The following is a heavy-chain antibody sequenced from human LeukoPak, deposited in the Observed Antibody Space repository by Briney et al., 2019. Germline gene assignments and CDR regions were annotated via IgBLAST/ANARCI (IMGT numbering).Heavy chain of an antibody. CDR1: GGSISIYY. J-gene: IGHJ4*02. CDR2: TSYSGNT. V-gene: IGHV4-59*01. CDR3: ARAGSGRSFDY. D-gene: IGHD6-19*01. Sequence: PAETLSLTCTVSGGSISIYYWTWIRQPPGKGLEWIGYTSYSGNTNYNPSLKSRVTISVDMSKNRFSLKLSSVTAADAAVYYCARAGSGRSFDYWRQGTLVTVSS.